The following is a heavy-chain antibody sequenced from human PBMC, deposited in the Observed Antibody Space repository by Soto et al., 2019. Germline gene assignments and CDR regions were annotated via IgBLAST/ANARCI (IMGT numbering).Heavy chain of an antibody. D-gene: IGHD2-21*01. J-gene: IGHJ6*02. CDR1: GFTFSNYA. CDR3: ARRIPFGYGMDV. Sequence: GGSMRLSCTASGFTFSNYAMRWVRQAPGKGLEYVSVITSNGGNTDYASSVKGRFTISRDNSKNTLYLQMGSLRAEDMAVYYCARRIPFGYGMDVWGQGTTVTVSS. CDR2: ITSNGGNT. V-gene: IGHV3-64*01.